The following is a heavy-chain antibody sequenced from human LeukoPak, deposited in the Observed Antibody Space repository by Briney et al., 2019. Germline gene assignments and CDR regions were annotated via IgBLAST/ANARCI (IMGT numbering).Heavy chain of an antibody. CDR2: INHSGST. Sequence: SETLSLTCAVYSGSFSGYYWSWIRQPPGKGLEWIGEINHSGSTNYNPSLKSRVTISVDTSKNQFSLKLSSVTAADTAVYYCARGYGVVVPAARGGYNWFDPWGQGTLVTVSS. V-gene: IGHV4-34*01. CDR1: SGSFSGYY. CDR3: ARGYGVVVPAARGGYNWFDP. D-gene: IGHD2-2*01. J-gene: IGHJ5*02.